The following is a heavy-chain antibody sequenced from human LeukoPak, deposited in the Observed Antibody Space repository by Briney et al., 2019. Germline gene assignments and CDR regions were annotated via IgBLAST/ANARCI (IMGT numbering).Heavy chain of an antibody. CDR3: ARSSYSSSSSV. CDR2: ISGSGGST. J-gene: IGHJ3*01. D-gene: IGHD6-6*01. Sequence: GGSLRLSCAASGFTFSSYAMSWVRQAPGKGLEWVSSISGSGGSTYYADSVKGRFTISRDNSKNTLYLQVNSLRAEDTAVYYCARSSYSSSSSVWGQGTMVTVSS. CDR1: GFTFSSYA. V-gene: IGHV3-23*01.